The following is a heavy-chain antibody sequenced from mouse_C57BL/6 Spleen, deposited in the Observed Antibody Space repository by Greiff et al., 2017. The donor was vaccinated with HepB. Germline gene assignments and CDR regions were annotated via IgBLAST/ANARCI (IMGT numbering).Heavy chain of an antibody. V-gene: IGHV1-15*01. CDR1: GYTFTDYE. D-gene: IGHD2-14*01. CDR3: IRYDVDY. J-gene: IGHJ2*01. CDR2: IDPETGGT. Sequence: QVQLKESGAELVRPGASVTLSCKASGYTFTDYEMHWVKQTPVHGLEWIGAIDPETGGTAYNQKFKGKAILTADKSSSTAYMELRSLTSEDSAVYYCIRYDVDYWGQGTTLTVSS.